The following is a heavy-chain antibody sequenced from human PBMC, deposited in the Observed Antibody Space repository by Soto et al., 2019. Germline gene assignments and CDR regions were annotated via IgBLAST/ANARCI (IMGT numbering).Heavy chain of an antibody. CDR1: GGSIIDGQTY. J-gene: IGHJ4*02. CDR2: INYRGTH. CDR3: ARDAPGVAPY. D-gene: IGHD2-15*01. V-gene: IGHV4-31*03. Sequence: QVQLQESGPGLVKPSQTLSLTCTVSGGSIIDGQTYLNWIRQHPERGLEWMGYINYRGTHNYSPALKSRILRSIDTSKNQFSLRLTSVTAAATAVYYGARDAPGVAPYWGQGNRVTVSS.